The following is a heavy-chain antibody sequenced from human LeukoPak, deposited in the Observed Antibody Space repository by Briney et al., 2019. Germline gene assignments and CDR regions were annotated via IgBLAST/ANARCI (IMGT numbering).Heavy chain of an antibody. D-gene: IGHD2-2*01. CDR1: GFTFRSFA. V-gene: IGHV3-23*01. Sequence: PGGSLTLSCEASGFTFRSFAMSWVRPAPGKGREWLSGISASGHYIYQADSVKGRFTTSRDNTKNTLYIEINSLKVEDTAVYDCAREGSGGDYQFYFYMDVWGKGTTVT. CDR3: AREGSGGDYQFYFYMDV. CDR2: ISASGHYI. J-gene: IGHJ6*03.